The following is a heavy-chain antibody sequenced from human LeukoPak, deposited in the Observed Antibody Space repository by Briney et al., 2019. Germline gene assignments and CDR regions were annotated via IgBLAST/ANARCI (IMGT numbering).Heavy chain of an antibody. CDR3: ARRYNYGYFDY. D-gene: IGHD5-18*01. CDR1: GGSISSSSYY. J-gene: IGHJ4*02. CDR2: FYYSEST. V-gene: IGHV4-39*01. Sequence: PSETLSLTCTVSGGSISSSSYYWGGIRQPPGKGLEWIGSFYYSESTYYNPSLKSRVTISVDTSKNQFSLNLTSVTAADTAVYYCARRYNYGYFDYWGQGTLVIVSS.